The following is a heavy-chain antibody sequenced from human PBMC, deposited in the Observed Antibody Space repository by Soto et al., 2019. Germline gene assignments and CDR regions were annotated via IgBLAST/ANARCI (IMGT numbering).Heavy chain of an antibody. V-gene: IGHV1-58*01. J-gene: IGHJ4*02. CDR2: IGVGSGNT. CDR3: ATHREGATYYFDY. Sequence: QMQLVQSGPEVMTHGTSVKVSCKASTFTFTSSAVHWVRQARGQRLEWIVWIGVGSGNTKYAQNFQERVTVTRDMSSGTADLELSSLRSEATAVYYCATHREGATYYFDYWGQGTLLTVSS. D-gene: IGHD1-26*01. CDR1: TFTFTSSA.